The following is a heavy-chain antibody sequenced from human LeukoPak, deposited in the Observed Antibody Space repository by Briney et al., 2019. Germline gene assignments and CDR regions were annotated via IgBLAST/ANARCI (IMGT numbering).Heavy chain of an antibody. CDR3: ARDGGYYDSSGYYY. D-gene: IGHD3-22*01. Sequence: GASVKVSCKASGYTFSSYDINWVRQAPGQGLEWMGWMNPYSGNTGYAQEFQGRVAVTRDTSISTAYMELSSLRSEDTAVYYCARDGGYYDSSGYYYWGQGTLVTVSS. CDR2: MNPYSGNT. CDR1: GYTFSSYD. J-gene: IGHJ4*02. V-gene: IGHV1-8*01.